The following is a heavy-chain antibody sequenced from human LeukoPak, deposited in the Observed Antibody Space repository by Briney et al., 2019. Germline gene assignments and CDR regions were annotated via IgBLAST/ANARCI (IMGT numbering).Heavy chain of an antibody. CDR3: ARHDPTVGAFDI. CDR1: GGSISSYY. V-gene: IGHV4-59*08. Sequence: SETLSPTCTVSGGSISSYYWSWIRQPPGKGLEWIGYIYYSGSTNYNPSLKSRVTISVDTSKNQFSLKLSSVTAADTAVYYCARHDPTVGAFDIWGQGTMVTVSS. D-gene: IGHD3-10*01. CDR2: IYYSGST. J-gene: IGHJ3*02.